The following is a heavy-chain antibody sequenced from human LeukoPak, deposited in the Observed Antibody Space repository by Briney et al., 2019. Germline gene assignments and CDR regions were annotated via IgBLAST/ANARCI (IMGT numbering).Heavy chain of an antibody. CDR1: GYTFTGYY. CDR3: ARCLFGSSCPSLDY. D-gene: IGHD6-13*01. J-gene: IGHJ4*02. CDR2: INPNSGGT. Sequence: ASVKVSCKASGYTFTGYYIHWVRQAPGQGLEWMGWINPNSGGTYYAQNCQGRVTMIRDTSISTVYMELSRLRSDDTAVYYCARCLFGSSCPSLDYWGQGTLVSVSS. V-gene: IGHV1-2*02.